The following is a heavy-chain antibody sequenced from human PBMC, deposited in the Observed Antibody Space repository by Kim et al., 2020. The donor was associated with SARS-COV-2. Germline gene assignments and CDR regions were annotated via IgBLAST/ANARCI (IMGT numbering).Heavy chain of an antibody. CDR1: GFTFSSYG. CDR3: AKSPSSSWSYYYYYYMDV. J-gene: IGHJ6*03. D-gene: IGHD6-13*01. CDR2: ISYDGSNK. V-gene: IGHV3-30*18. Sequence: GSLRLSCAASGFTFSSYGMHWVRQAPGKGLEWVAVISYDGSNKYYADSVKGRFTISRDNSKNTLYLQMNSLRAEDTAVYYCAKSPSSSWSYYYYYYMDV.